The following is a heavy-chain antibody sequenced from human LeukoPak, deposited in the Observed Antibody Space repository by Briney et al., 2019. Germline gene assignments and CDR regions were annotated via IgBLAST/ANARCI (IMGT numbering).Heavy chain of an antibody. V-gene: IGHV1-2*06. D-gene: IGHD3-22*01. CDR3: ARGRYDSSGYYFLYFDY. J-gene: IGHJ4*02. CDR1: GYTFTSYA. CDR2: INPNSGGT. Sequence: ASVKVSCKASGYTFTSYAMNWVRQAPGQGLEWMGRINPNSGGTNYAQKFQGRVTMTRDTSISTAYMELSRMRSDDTAVYYCARGRYDSSGYYFLYFDYWGQGTLVTVSS.